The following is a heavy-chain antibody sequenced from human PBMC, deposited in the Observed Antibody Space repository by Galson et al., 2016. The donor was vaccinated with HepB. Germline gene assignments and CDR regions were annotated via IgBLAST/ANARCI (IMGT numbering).Heavy chain of an antibody. J-gene: IGHJ5*02. V-gene: IGHV1-8*01. CDR1: GYTFTTYH. Sequence: SCKASGYTFTTYHINWVRQAAGHGLEWMGWMNPNSGNTGYAQKFQGRVTMTRNTSISTAYMELSSLRSDDTAVYYCAKAGPSLYSGSWFWFDPWGQGTLVAVSS. CDR2: MNPNSGNT. CDR3: AKAGPSLYSGSWFWFDP. D-gene: IGHD6-13*01.